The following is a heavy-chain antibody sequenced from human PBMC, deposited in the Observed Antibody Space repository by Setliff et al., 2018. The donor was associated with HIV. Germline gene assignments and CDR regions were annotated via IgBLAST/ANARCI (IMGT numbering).Heavy chain of an antibody. Sequence: SETLSLTCTVSGGSISSHYWNWIRQPPGKGLEWIGYIYNSGTTNYNPSLRSRVATSVDTSKNQFSLKLSSVTAADTAVYYCARLSDDRYYYDSSGYRGFDIWGQGTMVTVSS. CDR2: IYNSGTT. CDR1: GGSISSHY. J-gene: IGHJ3*02. V-gene: IGHV4-59*08. CDR3: ARLSDDRYYYDSSGYRGFDI. D-gene: IGHD3-22*01.